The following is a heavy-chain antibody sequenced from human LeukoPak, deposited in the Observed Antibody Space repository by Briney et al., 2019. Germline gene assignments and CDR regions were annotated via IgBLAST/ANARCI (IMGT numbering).Heavy chain of an antibody. Sequence: GGSLRLSCAASGFTFSSYGMHWVRQAPGKGLEWVAFIRYDGSNKYYADSVKGRFTISRDNSKNTLYLQMNSLRAEDTAVYYCAKAVVYCSSTSCYRYNWFDPWGQGTLVTVSS. CDR3: AKAVVYCSSTSCYRYNWFDP. D-gene: IGHD2-2*01. J-gene: IGHJ5*02. CDR1: GFTFSSYG. V-gene: IGHV3-30*02. CDR2: IRYDGSNK.